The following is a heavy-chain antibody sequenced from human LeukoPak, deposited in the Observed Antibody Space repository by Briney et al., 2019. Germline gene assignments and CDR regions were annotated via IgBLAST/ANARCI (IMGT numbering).Heavy chain of an antibody. V-gene: IGHV4-30-4*01. Sequence: SSETLSLTCTVSGGSISSGDYYWSWIRQPPGKGLEWIGYIYYSGSTYYNPSLKSRVTISVDTSKNQFSLKLSSVTVADTAVYYCARGNDILTGYYGMDVWGQGTTVTVSS. D-gene: IGHD3-9*01. J-gene: IGHJ6*02. CDR2: IYYSGST. CDR1: GGSISSGDYY. CDR3: ARGNDILTGYYGMDV.